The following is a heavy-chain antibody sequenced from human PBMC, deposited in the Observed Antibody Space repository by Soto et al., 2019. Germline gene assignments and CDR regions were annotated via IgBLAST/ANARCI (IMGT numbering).Heavy chain of an antibody. CDR2: ISAYDGKT. J-gene: IGHJ4*02. CDR1: GYTFNTYG. CDR3: AIRPWGSGWYKAGPYYFDY. V-gene: IGHV1-18*01. Sequence: GASVKVSCKTSGYTFNTYGINWVRQAPGQGLELMGWISAYDGKTTYAEKFQGRVTLTTDTSTSTAYMELRSLRSDDTAIYYCAIRPWGSGWYKAGPYYFDYWGQGTLFTVSS. D-gene: IGHD6-19*01.